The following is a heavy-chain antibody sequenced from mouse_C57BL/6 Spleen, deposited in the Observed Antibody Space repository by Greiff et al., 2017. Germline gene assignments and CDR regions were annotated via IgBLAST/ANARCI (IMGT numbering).Heavy chain of an antibody. J-gene: IGHJ1*03. CDR3: ARHPELGRYFDV. CDR1: GYTFTSYW. V-gene: IGHV1-53*01. Sequence: QVQLQQPGTELVKPGASVKLSCKASGYTFTSYWMHWVKQRPGQGLEWIGNINPSNGGTNYNEKFKSKATLTVDKSSSTAYMQLSSLTSEDSAVEYCARHPELGRYFDVWGTGTTVTVSS. D-gene: IGHD4-1*01. CDR2: INPSNGGT.